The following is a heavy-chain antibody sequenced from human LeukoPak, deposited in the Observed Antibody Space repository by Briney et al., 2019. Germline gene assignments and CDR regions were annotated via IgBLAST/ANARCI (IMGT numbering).Heavy chain of an antibody. CDR1: GDSITYFY. J-gene: IGHJ6*03. Sequence: SETLSLTCSVSGDSITYFYWSWIRQAAGTGLEWIGRFSSSGSTDYNASLKSRVTISVDTSKNQFSLKLSSVTAADTAVYYCARSVEGYCRGGSCYYYSYYMDVWGKGTTVTIFS. D-gene: IGHD2-15*01. V-gene: IGHV4-4*07. CDR3: ARSVEGYCRGGSCYYYSYYMDV. CDR2: FSSSGST.